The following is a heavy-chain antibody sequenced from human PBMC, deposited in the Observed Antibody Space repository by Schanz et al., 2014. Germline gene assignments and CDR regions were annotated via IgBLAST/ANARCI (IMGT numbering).Heavy chain of an antibody. V-gene: IGHV3-21*01. CDR1: RIIFGTYS. J-gene: IGHJ3*02. CDR3: AGAVATIRADSFDI. CDR2: INSRSNFI. Sequence: EVQLVESGGGLVKPGGSLRLSCTASRIIFGTYSMNWIRQTPKGLEWVSSINSRSNFIFYADSVKGRFTISRDNAKNSLYHQMHSLRAEDTAVYYCAGAVATIRADSFDIWGQGTMVAVSS. D-gene: IGHD5-12*01.